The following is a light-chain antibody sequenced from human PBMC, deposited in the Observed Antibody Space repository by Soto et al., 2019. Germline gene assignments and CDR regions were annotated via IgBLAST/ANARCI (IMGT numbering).Light chain of an antibody. CDR2: GAS. CDR3: QQYGSSYS. V-gene: IGKV3-20*01. J-gene: IGKJ2*03. Sequence: EVVLTQSPGTLSLSPGERATLSCRASQSVSSYLAWYQHKPGQAPRLLIYGASSRATGVPDRFSGSGSGTDFNLTISRLEPEDFAVFYCQQYGSSYSFGQGTKLEIK. CDR1: QSVSSY.